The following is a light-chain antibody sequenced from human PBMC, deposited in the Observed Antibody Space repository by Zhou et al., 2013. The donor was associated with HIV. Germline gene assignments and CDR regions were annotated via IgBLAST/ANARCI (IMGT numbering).Light chain of an antibody. CDR2: DAS. J-gene: IGKJ4*01. CDR3: QHRSN. CDR1: QSIGKY. Sequence: DIQMTQSPSSLSASVGDRVTITCRASQSIGKYVNWYQQKAGKAPNLLINDASSLRSGVPSRFSGSGSGTDFTLTISSLQPEDFATYYCQHRSNFGGGTKVEI. V-gene: IGKV1-39*01.